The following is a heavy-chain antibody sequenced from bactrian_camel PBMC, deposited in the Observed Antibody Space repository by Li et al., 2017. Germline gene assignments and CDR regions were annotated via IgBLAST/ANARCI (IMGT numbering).Heavy chain of an antibody. V-gene: IGHV3S55*01. Sequence: QLVESGGGSVQAGGSLRLSCANSGFTFCNYEMSWYRQAPGKEREGVAAIDSDGSTSYADSVKGRFTISQDNAKNTLYLQMNSLKPEDTAMYYCAADSVGRCRAGGWVERPSVAAYDYWGQGTQVTVS. CDR3: AADSVGRCRAGGWVERPSVAAYDY. CDR1: GFTFCNYE. J-gene: IGHJ4*01. D-gene: IGHD5*01. CDR2: IDSDGST.